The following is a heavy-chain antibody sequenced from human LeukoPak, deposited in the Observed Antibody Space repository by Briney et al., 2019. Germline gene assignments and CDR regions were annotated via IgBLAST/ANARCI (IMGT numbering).Heavy chain of an antibody. J-gene: IGHJ6*04. Sequence: SETLSLTCAVYGGSFSGYYWSWIRQPPGKGLEWIGEINHSGSTNYNPSLKSRVTISVDTSMNQFSLKLSSVTAADTAVYYCARGAQYDFWSGLMDVWGKGTTVTVSS. CDR2: INHSGST. D-gene: IGHD3-3*01. V-gene: IGHV4-34*01. CDR3: ARGAQYDFWSGLMDV. CDR1: GGSFSGYY.